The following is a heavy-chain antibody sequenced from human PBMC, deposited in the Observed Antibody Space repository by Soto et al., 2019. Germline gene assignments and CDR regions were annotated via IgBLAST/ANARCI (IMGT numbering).Heavy chain of an antibody. D-gene: IGHD4-17*01. V-gene: IGHV1-3*01. Sequence: ASVKVSCKASGYTFTSYAMHWVRQAPGQRLEWMGWINADNGNTKYAQKLQGRVTMTTDTSTSTAYMELRSLRSDDTAVYYCARDHHGDYDYWGQGTLVTVST. CDR2: INADNGNT. CDR1: GYTFTSYA. CDR3: ARDHHGDYDY. J-gene: IGHJ4*02.